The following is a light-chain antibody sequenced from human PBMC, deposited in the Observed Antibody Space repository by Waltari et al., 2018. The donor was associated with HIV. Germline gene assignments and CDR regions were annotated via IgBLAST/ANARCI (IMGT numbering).Light chain of an antibody. CDR3: QSSDTSGRWV. CDR1: ALATQY. V-gene: IGLV3-25*03. CDR2: KDS. Sequence: SYELTQPPSVSVSPGQTARITCSGDALATQYAYWYQQQPGQTPVLMIYKDSKRPSGSPERFSGSTSGTTGTLTVSGVQAEDEADYYCQSSDTSGRWVFGGGTKLTVL. J-gene: IGLJ3*02.